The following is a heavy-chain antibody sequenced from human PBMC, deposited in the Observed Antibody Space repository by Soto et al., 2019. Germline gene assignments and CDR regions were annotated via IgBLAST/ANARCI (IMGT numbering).Heavy chain of an antibody. V-gene: IGHV3-66*01. CDR3: ARPLWGVRRVITQDY. D-gene: IGHD3-10*01. J-gene: IGHJ4*02. CDR2: IYSGGST. CDR1: GFTVSSNY. Sequence: EVQLVESGGGLVQPGGSLRLSCAASGFTVSSNYMSWVRQAPGKGLEWVSVIYSGGSTYYADSVKGRFTISRDNSKNTLYLQMNSLRAEDTAVYYCARPLWGVRRVITQDYWGQGTLVTVSS.